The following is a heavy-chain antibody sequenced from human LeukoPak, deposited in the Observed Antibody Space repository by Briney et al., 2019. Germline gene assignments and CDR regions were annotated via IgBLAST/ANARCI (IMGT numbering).Heavy chain of an antibody. CDR3: AKDPITMVRGELNDY. Sequence: GGSLRLSCAASGFTFRSFAMSWVRQAPGKGLEWVASISGSGDNTFYADSVKGRFTISRDNSKNTLSLQMNSLRVEDTAVYYCAKDPITMVRGELNDYWGQGTLVTVSP. J-gene: IGHJ4*02. V-gene: IGHV3-23*01. CDR1: GFTFRSFA. CDR2: ISGSGDNT. D-gene: IGHD3-10*01.